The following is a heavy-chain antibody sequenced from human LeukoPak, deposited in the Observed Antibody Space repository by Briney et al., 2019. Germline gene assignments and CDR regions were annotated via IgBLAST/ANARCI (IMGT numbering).Heavy chain of an antibody. D-gene: IGHD3-22*01. CDR3: ARGPGSSGGAYVGDY. CDR2: IDGGGSST. V-gene: IGHV3-74*01. J-gene: IGHJ4*01. Sequence: GGSLRLSCGASGFTFSYHWMHWVRHVPGKGLVWVSRIDGGGSSTSYADSVKGRFSISRDNAKSTLYLQMSSLRAEDTAVYYCARGPGSSGGAYVGDYWGPGTLVTVSS. CDR1: GFTFSYHW.